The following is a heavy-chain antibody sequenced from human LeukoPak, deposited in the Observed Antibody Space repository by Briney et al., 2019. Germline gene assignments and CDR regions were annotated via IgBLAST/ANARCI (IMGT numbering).Heavy chain of an antibody. CDR2: ISDGGST. Sequence: GGSLRLSCAASGFTVSSNYMSWVRQAPGKGLEWVSVISDGGSTSYADSVKGRFTISRDTSKNTLYLQMNSLRAEDTAVYYCARGSYNWNFTGDCWGQGTLVTVSS. CDR3: ARGSYNWNFTGDC. V-gene: IGHV3-53*01. CDR1: GFTVSSNY. D-gene: IGHD1-7*01. J-gene: IGHJ4*02.